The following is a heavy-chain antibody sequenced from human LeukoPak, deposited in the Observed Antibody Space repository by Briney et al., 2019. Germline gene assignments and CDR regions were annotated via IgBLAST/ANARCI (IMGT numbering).Heavy chain of an antibody. V-gene: IGHV1-18*01. CDR3: AMTGDTSVLRYFDWLLPSDY. CDR1: GYTFTSYG. J-gene: IGHJ4*02. Sequence: GASVKVSCKASGYTFTSYGISWVRQAPGQGLEWMGWISAYNGNTNYAQKLQGRVTMTTDTSTSTAYMELRSLRSDDTAVYYCAMTGDTSVLRYFDWLLPSDYWGQGTLVTVSS. D-gene: IGHD3-9*01. CDR2: ISAYNGNT.